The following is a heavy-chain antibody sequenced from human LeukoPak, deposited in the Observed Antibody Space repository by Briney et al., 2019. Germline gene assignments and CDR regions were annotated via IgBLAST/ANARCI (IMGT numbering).Heavy chain of an antibody. CDR1: GGTFSSYA. CDR3: ARDAGGTGTTTGEY. D-gene: IGHD4-17*01. Sequence: GGSVKVSCKASGGTFSSYAISWVRQAPGQGLEWMGRIIPVFGTANYAQKLQGRVTITTDESTSTAYMELSSLRSEDTAVYYCARDAGGTGTTTGEYWGQGTLVTVSS. J-gene: IGHJ4*02. V-gene: IGHV1-69*05. CDR2: IIPVFGTA.